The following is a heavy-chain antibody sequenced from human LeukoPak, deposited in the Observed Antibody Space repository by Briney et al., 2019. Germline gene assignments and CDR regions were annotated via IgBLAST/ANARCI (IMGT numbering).Heavy chain of an antibody. CDR3: ARGGAAAGYDH. CDR1: GYTFTGYY. D-gene: IGHD6-13*01. CDR2: INPNSGGT. Sequence: WASVKVSCKASGYTFTGYYMHWVRQAPGQGLEWMGWINPNSGGTNYAQKLQGRVTVTTDTSTSTAYMELRSLRSDDTAVYYCARGGAAAGYDHWGQGTLVTVSS. J-gene: IGHJ4*02. V-gene: IGHV1-2*02.